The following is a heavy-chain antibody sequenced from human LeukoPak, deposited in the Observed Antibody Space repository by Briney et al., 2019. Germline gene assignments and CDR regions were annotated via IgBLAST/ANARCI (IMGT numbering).Heavy chain of an antibody. Sequence: GGSLRLSCAASGFIFSSYSMNWVRQAPGKGLEWVSSISSSSSYIYYADSVKGRFTISRDNAKNSLNLQMNSLRAEDTAVYYCALSGYGGKIVDYWGQGTLVAVSS. J-gene: IGHJ4*02. CDR2: ISSSSSYI. CDR1: GFIFSSYS. D-gene: IGHD4-23*01. V-gene: IGHV3-21*01. CDR3: ALSGYGGKIVDY.